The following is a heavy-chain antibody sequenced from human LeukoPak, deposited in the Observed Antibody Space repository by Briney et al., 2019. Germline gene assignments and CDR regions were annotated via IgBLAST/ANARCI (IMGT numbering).Heavy chain of an antibody. CDR1: GGSISSYY. V-gene: IGHV4-59*01. D-gene: IGHD2-2*01. CDR2: IYYSGST. J-gene: IGHJ5*02. Sequence: PSETLSLTCTVSGGSISSYYWSWIRQPPGKGLEWIEYIYYSGSTNYNPSLKSRVTISVDTSKNQFSLKLSSVTAADTAVYYCARSFVVPAAIWFDPWGQGTLVTVSS. CDR3: ARSFVVPAAIWFDP.